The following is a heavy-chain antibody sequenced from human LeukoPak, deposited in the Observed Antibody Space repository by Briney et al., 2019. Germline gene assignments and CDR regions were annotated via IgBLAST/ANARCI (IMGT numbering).Heavy chain of an antibody. J-gene: IGHJ4*02. Sequence: GGSLRLSCAASGFTFSSYWMSWVRQAPGKGLERVANIKQDGSEKYYVDSVKGRFTISRDNAKNSLYLQMNSLRAEDTAVYYCARDDVGWFVELKFIDYWGQGTLVTVSS. CDR3: ARDDVGWFVELKFIDY. CDR1: GFTFSSYW. D-gene: IGHD3-10*01. CDR2: IKQDGSEK. V-gene: IGHV3-7*01.